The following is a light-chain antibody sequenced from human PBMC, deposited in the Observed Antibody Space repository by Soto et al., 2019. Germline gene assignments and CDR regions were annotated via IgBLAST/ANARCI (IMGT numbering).Light chain of an antibody. CDR3: QQYYSNPGT. CDR2: WAS. Sequence: DIVMTQSPDSLAVSLGERATINCKSSQSVLYSSNNKNYLAWYQQKPGQPPKLLIYWASTRESGVPDRFSGSGSGTDFTLTISRLQADDVAVYYCQQYYSNPGTFGQGTKLEIK. V-gene: IGKV4-1*01. CDR1: QSVLYSSNNKNY. J-gene: IGKJ2*01.